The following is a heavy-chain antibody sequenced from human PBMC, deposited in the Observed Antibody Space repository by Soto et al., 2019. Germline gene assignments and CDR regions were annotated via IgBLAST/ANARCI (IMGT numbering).Heavy chain of an antibody. CDR3: ARGALGYCSSTSCYTGMRGFFDY. D-gene: IGHD2-2*02. Sequence: GASVKVSCKASGYTFTGYYMHWVLQAPGQGLEWMGWINPNSGGTNYAQKFQGRVTMTRDTSISTAYMELSRLRSDDTAVYYCARGALGYCSSTSCYTGMRGFFDYWGQGTLVTVSS. CDR1: GYTFTGYY. V-gene: IGHV1-2*02. J-gene: IGHJ4*02. CDR2: INPNSGGT.